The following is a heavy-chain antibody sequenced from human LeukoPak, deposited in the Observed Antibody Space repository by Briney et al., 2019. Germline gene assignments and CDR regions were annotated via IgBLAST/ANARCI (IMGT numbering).Heavy chain of an antibody. D-gene: IGHD3-22*01. V-gene: IGHV4-59*08. CDR1: GGSISTYY. Sequence: SDTLSLTCTVPGGSISTYYWTWIRQPPGKGLEWIGNIYYRWSTIYNPSLRSRVTISVDTSKNPFSLKLSSVTAADMHLHSWTRLLYDRSGYYWVDPWGQGTLVSVSS. CDR3: TRLLYDRSGYYWVDP. J-gene: IGHJ5*02. CDR2: IYYRWST.